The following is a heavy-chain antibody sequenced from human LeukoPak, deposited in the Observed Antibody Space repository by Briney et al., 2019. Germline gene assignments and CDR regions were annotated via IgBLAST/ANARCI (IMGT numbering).Heavy chain of an antibody. J-gene: IGHJ5*02. CDR2: IYHSGST. CDR1: GYSISSGYY. Sequence: SETLSLTCAVSGYSISSGYYWGWIRQPPGKGLEWIGSIYHSGSTYYNPSLKSRVTISVDTSKNQFSLKLSSVTAADTAVYYCARAYGGNSNWFDPWGQGTLVTVSS. V-gene: IGHV4-38-2*01. CDR3: ARAYGGNSNWFDP. D-gene: IGHD4-23*01.